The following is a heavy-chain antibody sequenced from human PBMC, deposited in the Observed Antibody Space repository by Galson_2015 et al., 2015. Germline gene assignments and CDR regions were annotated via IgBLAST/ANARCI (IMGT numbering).Heavy chain of an antibody. J-gene: IGHJ6*04. D-gene: IGHD2-15*01. CDR1: AGSISSGSYY. V-gene: IGHV4-61*02. Sequence: TLSLTCTVSAGSISSGSYYWTWIRQPAGKGLEWIGRVYTSGSTNYNPSLKSRVTISVDTSKNQFSLKLSSVTAADTAVYYCARGYSGYGMDVWGKGTTVTVSS. CDR3: ARGYSGYGMDV. CDR2: VYTSGST.